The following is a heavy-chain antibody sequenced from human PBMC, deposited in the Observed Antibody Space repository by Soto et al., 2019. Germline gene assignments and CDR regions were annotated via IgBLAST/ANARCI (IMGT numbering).Heavy chain of an antibody. J-gene: IGHJ6*02. CDR3: TREANRGWYGYGLDV. D-gene: IGHD6-19*01. V-gene: IGHV3-49*03. Sequence: PGGSLRLSCTASAFTFGDYAMSWFRQAPGKGLEWVGFIRTKAYGGTTEYAASVQGRFTISRDDSKSIAYLQMNSLKTEDTAVYYCTREANRGWYGYGLDVWGQGTTVTVSS. CDR2: IRTKAYGGTT. CDR1: AFTFGDYA.